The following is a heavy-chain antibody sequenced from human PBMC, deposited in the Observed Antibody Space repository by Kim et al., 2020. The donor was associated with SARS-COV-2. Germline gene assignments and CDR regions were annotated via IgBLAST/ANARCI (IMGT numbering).Heavy chain of an antibody. CDR2: IYPGDSDT. J-gene: IGHJ6*02. D-gene: IGHD3-9*01. CDR3: ARQGYDILTGYYNSYYYYGMDV. CDR1: GYSFTSYW. Sequence: GESLKISCKGSGYSFTSYWIGWVRQMPGKGLEWMGIIYPGDSDTRYSPSFQGQVTISAVKSISTAYLQWSSLKASDTAMYYCARQGYDILTGYYNSYYYYGMDVWGQGTTVTVSS. V-gene: IGHV5-51*01.